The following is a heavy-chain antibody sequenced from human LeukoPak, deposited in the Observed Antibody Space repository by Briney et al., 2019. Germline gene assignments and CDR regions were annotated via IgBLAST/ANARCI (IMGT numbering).Heavy chain of an antibody. D-gene: IGHD3-22*01. V-gene: IGHV3-23*01. J-gene: IGHJ4*02. Sequence: GGSLRLSCAVSGITLSNYGMSWVRQAPGKGREWVAGISGSAGGTYYADSVKGRFTISRDNAKNTLYLQLNNLRAEDTAVYFCAKRGVVIRVILVGFYKEAYYFDSWGQGALVTVSS. CDR3: AKRGVVIRVILVGFYKEAYYFDS. CDR1: GITLSNYG. CDR2: ISGSAGGT.